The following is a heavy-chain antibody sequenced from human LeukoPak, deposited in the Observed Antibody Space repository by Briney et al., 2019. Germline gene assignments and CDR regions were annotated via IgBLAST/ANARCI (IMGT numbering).Heavy chain of an antibody. CDR2: IYSGGDT. CDR3: AKRSDYGGDGNYFDY. D-gene: IGHD4-23*01. CDR1: GFTVSSNY. J-gene: IGHJ4*01. V-gene: IGHV3-53*01. Sequence: GGSLRLSCAASGFTVSSNYMSWVRQAPGKGLEWVSVIYSGGDTYYADSVKGRFTISRDNSKNTLYLQMSSLRAEDTAVYYCAKRSDYGGDGNYFDYWGHGTRVTVSS.